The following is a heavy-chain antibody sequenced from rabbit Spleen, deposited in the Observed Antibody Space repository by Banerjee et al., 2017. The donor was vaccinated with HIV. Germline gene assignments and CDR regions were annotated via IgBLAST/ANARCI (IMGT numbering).Heavy chain of an antibody. Sequence: QEQLVESGGGLVQPEGSLTLTCTASGFSFSSSDYMCWVRQAPGKGLEWIGCIYGGTSGITYYASWAKGRFTISKTSSTTVTLQMTSLTAADTATYFCARGISVGDYIGLWGPGTLVTVS. D-gene: IGHD1-1*01. CDR3: ARGISVGDYIGL. CDR2: IYGGTSGIT. CDR1: GFSFSSSDY. V-gene: IGHV1S45*01. J-gene: IGHJ6*01.